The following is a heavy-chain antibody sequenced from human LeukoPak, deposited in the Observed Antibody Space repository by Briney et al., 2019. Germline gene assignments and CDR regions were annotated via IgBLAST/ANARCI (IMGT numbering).Heavy chain of an antibody. J-gene: IGHJ1*01. V-gene: IGHV1-69*05. D-gene: IGHD6-13*01. CDR3: ASPIIAAAGTGYFQH. CDR2: INPIFGTA. CDR1: GGTFSSYD. Sequence: SVKVSCKASGGTFSSYDISWVRQAPGQGLEWMGGINPIFGTANYAQKFQGRVTITTDESTTTAYMELSSLRSEDTAVYYCASPIIAAAGTGYFQHWGQGTLVTVSS.